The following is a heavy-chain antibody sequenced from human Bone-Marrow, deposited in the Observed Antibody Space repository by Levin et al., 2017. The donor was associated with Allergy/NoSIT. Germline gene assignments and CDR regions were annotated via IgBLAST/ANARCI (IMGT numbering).Heavy chain of an antibody. D-gene: IGHD4-17*01. CDR2: ISWNSGSI. J-gene: IGHJ4*02. Sequence: GGSLRLSCEASGVNFDDYAMNWVRQAPGKGLEWVSSISWNSGSIDYTDSVKGRFTISRDNAKNFLYLQMNSLRAEDTAFYYCAKSPYGDYAQDSFDYWGQATLVTVSS. CDR3: AKSPYGDYAQDSFDY. CDR1: GVNFDDYA. V-gene: IGHV3-9*01.